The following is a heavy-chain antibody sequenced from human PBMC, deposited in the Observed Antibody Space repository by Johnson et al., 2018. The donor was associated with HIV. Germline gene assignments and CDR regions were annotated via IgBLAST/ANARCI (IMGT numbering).Heavy chain of an antibody. CDR3: AKIRRAYYDSSGFPDAFDI. J-gene: IGHJ3*02. D-gene: IGHD3-22*01. CDR2: IHYDGTNK. Sequence: QMLLVESGGGVVQPGGSLRLSCAASGFTFSDYGMHWVRQAPGKGLEWVSFIHYDGTNKYSPDSVKGRFTISRDNSKNTVYLQMNRLRPEDTAVYYCAKIRRAYYDSSGFPDAFDIWGQGTMVTVSS. CDR1: GFTFSDYG. V-gene: IGHV3-30*02.